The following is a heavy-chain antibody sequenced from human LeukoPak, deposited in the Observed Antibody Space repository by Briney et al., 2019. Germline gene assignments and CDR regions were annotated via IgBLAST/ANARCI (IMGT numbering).Heavy chain of an antibody. CDR3: APRGGSGSTLFDY. J-gene: IGHJ4*02. V-gene: IGHV3-23*01. Sequence: GGSLRLSCAASGFTFSSYAMSWVRQAPGKGLEWVPAISGSGGSTYYADSVKGRFTISRDNSKNTLYLQMNSLRAEDTAVYYCAPRGGSGSTLFDYWGQGTLVTVSS. CDR1: GFTFSSYA. D-gene: IGHD3-10*01. CDR2: ISGSGGST.